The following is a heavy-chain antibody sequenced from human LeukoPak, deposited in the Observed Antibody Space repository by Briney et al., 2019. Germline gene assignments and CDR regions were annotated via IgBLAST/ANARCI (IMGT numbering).Heavy chain of an antibody. CDR1: GYTFTSYY. J-gene: IGHJ6*03. CDR3: ARGTAMVAGYYYYYYMDV. V-gene: IGHV1-46*01. Sequence: ASVKVSCKASGYTFTSYYMHWVRQAPGQGLEWMGIINPSGGSTSYAQKFQGRVTMTRNTSISTAYMELSSLRSEDTAVYYCARGTAMVAGYYYYYYMDVWGKGTTVTVSS. D-gene: IGHD5-18*01. CDR2: INPSGGST.